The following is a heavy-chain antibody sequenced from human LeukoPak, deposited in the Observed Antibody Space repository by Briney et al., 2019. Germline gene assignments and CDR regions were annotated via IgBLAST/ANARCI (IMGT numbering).Heavy chain of an antibody. CDR2: IKQDGSEK. D-gene: IGHD3-22*01. V-gene: IGHV3-7*01. Sequence: GGSLRLSCAASGFTFSDYYMSWIRQAPGKGLEWVANIKQDGSEKYYVDSVKGRFTISRDNAKNSLYLQMNSLRAEDTAVYYCARDLGYYDSSGSFDYWGQGTLVTVSS. CDR3: ARDLGYYDSSGSFDY. J-gene: IGHJ4*02. CDR1: GFTFSDYY.